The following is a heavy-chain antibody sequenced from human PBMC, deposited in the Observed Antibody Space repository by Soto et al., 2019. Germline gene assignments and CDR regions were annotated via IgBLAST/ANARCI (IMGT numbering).Heavy chain of an antibody. D-gene: IGHD6-13*01. V-gene: IGHV1-2*04. CDR1: GYTFTGYY. CDR3: ARDLRAAAGTHPIHGSGSYWSDYYYGMDV. CDR2: INPNSGGT. J-gene: IGHJ6*02. Sequence: ASVKVSCKASGYTFTGYYMHWVRQAPGQGLEWMGWINPNSGGTNYAQKFQGWVTMTRDTSISTAYMELSRLRSDDTAVYYCARDLRAAAGTHPIHGSGSYWSDYYYGMDVWGQGTTVTVSS.